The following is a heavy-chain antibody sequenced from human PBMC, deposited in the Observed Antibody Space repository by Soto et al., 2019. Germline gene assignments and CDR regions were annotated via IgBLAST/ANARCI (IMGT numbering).Heavy chain of an antibody. J-gene: IGHJ4*02. CDR3: AGPYWVNYEGDY. V-gene: IGHV4-39*01. D-gene: IGHD1-7*01. Sequence: PSETLSLTCTVSGGSISSSYHYWAWIRQPPGKGLEWIGSIHYSGSTYYNPSLKSRVTIPVDTSKNQFSLKMSSVTAPDTAVYYCAGPYWVNYEGDYWGQGVLVTVSS. CDR1: GGSISSSYHY. CDR2: IHYSGST.